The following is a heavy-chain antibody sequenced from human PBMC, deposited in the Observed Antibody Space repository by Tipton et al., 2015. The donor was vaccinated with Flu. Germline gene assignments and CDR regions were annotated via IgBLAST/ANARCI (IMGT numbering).Heavy chain of an antibody. J-gene: IGHJ6*03. CDR1: GFTFANYW. V-gene: IGHV3-7*01. CDR3: VRGMHV. CDR2: IKEDGSKI. Sequence: SLRLSCAASGFTFANYWMNWVRQAPGKGLEWVANIKEDGSKIYYVGSVKGRFTISRDNANNLGYLQMNSLRVEDTAVYYCVRGMHVWGKGTTVTVSS.